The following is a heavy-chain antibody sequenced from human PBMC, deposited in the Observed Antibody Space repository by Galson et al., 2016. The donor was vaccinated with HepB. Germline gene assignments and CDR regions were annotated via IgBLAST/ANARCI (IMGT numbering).Heavy chain of an antibody. CDR2: ISGGGDSST. D-gene: IGHD6-19*01. CDR1: GFTLSNYV. Sequence: SLRLSCAASGFTLSNYVMNWVRQAPGKGLEWVSAISGGGDSSTYYAGSVEGRFTISRDNSKNTLYLQIHSLRAEDTAVYYCANLAVAGAFDYWGQGTLVTVSS. V-gene: IGHV3-23*01. CDR3: ANLAVAGAFDY. J-gene: IGHJ4*02.